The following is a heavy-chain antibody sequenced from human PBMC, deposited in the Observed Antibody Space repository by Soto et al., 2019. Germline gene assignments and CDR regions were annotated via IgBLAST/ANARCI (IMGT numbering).Heavy chain of an antibody. Sequence: EVQLVESGGGLVQPGGSLRLSCAAFGFTFSSDDMHWVRQAIGKGLEWVSGIDTTGGTFYPGSVRGRFTISRENVGNSLFLQINSPRAEHTAVYYCARQRKTATHGYFYGMDVWGQGTAVTVSS. CDR3: ARQRKTATHGYFYGMDV. J-gene: IGHJ6*02. CDR1: GFTFSSDD. D-gene: IGHD2-15*01. CDR2: IDTTGGT. V-gene: IGHV3-13*01.